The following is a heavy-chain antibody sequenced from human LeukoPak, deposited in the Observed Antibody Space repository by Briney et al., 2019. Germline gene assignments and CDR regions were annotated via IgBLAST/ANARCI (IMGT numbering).Heavy chain of an antibody. CDR1: GGSISSYY. CDR2: IYYSGST. CDR3: ASRTTAGYFDY. D-gene: IGHD1-7*01. J-gene: IGHJ4*02. V-gene: IGHV4-59*01. Sequence: SETLSLTCTVSGGSISSYYWSWIRQPPGKGLEWIGYIYYSGSTNYNPSLKSRVTISVDTSKNQFSLKLSSVTAADTAVYYCASRTTAGYFDYSGQGTLVTVSS.